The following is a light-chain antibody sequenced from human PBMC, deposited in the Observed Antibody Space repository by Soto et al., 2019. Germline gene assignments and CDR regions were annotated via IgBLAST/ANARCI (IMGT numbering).Light chain of an antibody. CDR2: GAS. V-gene: IGKV3-20*01. J-gene: IGKJ1*01. CDR1: QSVSSSY. CDR3: QQHGSSPWT. Sequence: EIVLTQSPGTLSLSPGERATLSCRASQSVSSSYLAWYQQKPGQAPRLLIYGASSRATGIPDRFSGSGSGTASTLTISRLEPEDLAVYYCQQHGSSPWTFGQGTKVEIK.